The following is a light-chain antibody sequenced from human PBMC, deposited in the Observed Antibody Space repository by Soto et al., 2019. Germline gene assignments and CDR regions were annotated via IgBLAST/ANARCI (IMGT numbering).Light chain of an antibody. Sequence: QTVVTQPASVSGSPGQSITISCTGTSSDVGGYNYVSWYQHHPGKAPKLMIYEVSNRPSGVSNRFSGSKSGNTASLTISGLQAEDEADYYCSSYTNNSTFHVVFGGGTKLTVL. CDR1: SSDVGGYNY. CDR2: EVS. CDR3: SSYTNNSTFHVV. V-gene: IGLV2-14*01. J-gene: IGLJ2*01.